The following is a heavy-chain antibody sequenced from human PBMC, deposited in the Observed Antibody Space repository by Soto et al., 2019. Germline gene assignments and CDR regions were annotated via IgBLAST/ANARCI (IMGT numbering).Heavy chain of an antibody. CDR1: GFTFSSYG. CDR2: ISYDGSNK. CDR3: AKERYSSRSPDFDY. D-gene: IGHD6-13*01. Sequence: QVQLVESGGGVVQPGRSLRLSCAASGFTFSSYGMHWVRQAPGKGLEWVAVISYDGSNKYYADSVKGRFTISRDNSKNTPYLQMNSLRAEATAVYYCAKERYSSRSPDFDYWGQGTLVTVSS. V-gene: IGHV3-30*18. J-gene: IGHJ4*02.